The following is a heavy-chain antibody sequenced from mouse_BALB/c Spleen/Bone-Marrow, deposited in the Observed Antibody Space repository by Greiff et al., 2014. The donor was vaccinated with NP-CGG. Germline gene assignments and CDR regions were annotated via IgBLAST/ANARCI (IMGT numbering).Heavy chain of an antibody. D-gene: IGHD1-1*01. J-gene: IGHJ2*01. Sequence: VQLQESGAELVRPGASVKLSCKASGYTFTSYWINWVKQRPGQGLEWIGNIYPSDSYTNYNQKFKDKATLTVDKSSSTAYMQLSSPTSEDSAVYYCTREGYYGSSYVDYWGQGTTPTVSS. V-gene: IGHV1-69*02. CDR1: GYTFTSYW. CDR3: TREGYYGSSYVDY. CDR2: IYPSDSYT.